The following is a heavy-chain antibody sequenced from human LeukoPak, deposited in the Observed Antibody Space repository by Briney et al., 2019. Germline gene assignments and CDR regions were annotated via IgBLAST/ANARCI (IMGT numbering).Heavy chain of an antibody. CDR3: GKKRPGGVFEPADC. J-gene: IGHJ4*02. V-gene: IGHV3-30*18. CDR2: ISNDGSNI. D-gene: IGHD2-8*02. Sequence: PGGSLRLSCAASGFAFGHYGMHWVRQAPGKGLEWVAVISNDGSNIYYADSVKGRFTISRDNSKNTLYLQMNSLRADDTAVYHRGKKRPGGVFEPADCWGQGSLVTVSS. CDR1: GFAFGHYG.